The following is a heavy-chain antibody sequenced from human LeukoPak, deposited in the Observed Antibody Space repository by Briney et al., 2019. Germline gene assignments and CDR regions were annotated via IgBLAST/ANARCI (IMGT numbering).Heavy chain of an antibody. J-gene: IGHJ4*02. Sequence: GGSLRLSCAASAFTFSSSVMYWVRQAPGKGLEWVSAINYNGVIPDYADSVKGRFTISRDNSKSTLYLQMNSLRGEDTAVYYCAKLGVRLTSTGQDYWGEGTLVTVSS. D-gene: IGHD3-16*01. V-gene: IGHV3-23*01. CDR2: INYNGVIP. CDR1: AFTFSSSV. CDR3: AKLGVRLTSTGQDY.